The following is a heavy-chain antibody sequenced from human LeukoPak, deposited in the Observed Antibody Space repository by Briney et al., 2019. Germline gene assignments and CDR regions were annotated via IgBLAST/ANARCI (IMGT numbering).Heavy chain of an antibody. D-gene: IGHD5-12*01. Sequence: PSETLSLTCTVSVGSVNNSPYYWGWIRQSPGKGLEWIGYIYYSGSTYYNPSLKSRVTISVDTSKNQFSLKLSSVTAADTAVYYCARGQVATIRSFYYYYGMDVWGQGTTVTVSS. J-gene: IGHJ6*02. CDR1: VGSVNNSPYY. V-gene: IGHV4-31*03. CDR3: ARGQVATIRSFYYYYGMDV. CDR2: IYYSGST.